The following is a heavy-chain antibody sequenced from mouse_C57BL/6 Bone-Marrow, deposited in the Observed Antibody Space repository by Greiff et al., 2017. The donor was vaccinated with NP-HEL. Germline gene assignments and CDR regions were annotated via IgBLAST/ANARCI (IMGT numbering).Heavy chain of an antibody. CDR3: ARDLLWSWFAY. V-gene: IGHV3-6*01. CDR1: GYSITSGYY. J-gene: IGHJ3*01. Sequence: VQLQQSGPGLVKPSQSLSLTCSVTGYSITSGYYWNWIRQFPGNKLEWMGYISYDGSNNYNPSLKNRISITRDTSKNQFFLKLNSVTTEDTATYYCARDLLWSWFAYWGQGTLVTVSA. D-gene: IGHD2-1*01. CDR2: ISYDGSN.